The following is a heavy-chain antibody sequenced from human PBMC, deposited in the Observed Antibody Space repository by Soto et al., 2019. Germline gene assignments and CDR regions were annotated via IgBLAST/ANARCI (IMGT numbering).Heavy chain of an antibody. Sequence: GXGPTLVNATQTLTLTGTFSGFSLSTSAMCVSWIRQPPGKALEWLALIDWDDDKYYSTSLKTRLTISKDTSKNQVVLTMTNMDPVDTATYYCARIQGTRMAPTDYWGQGTLVTVSS. J-gene: IGHJ4*02. D-gene: IGHD5-12*01. CDR1: GFSLSTSAMC. V-gene: IGHV2-70*01. CDR2: IDWDDDK. CDR3: ARIQGTRMAPTDY.